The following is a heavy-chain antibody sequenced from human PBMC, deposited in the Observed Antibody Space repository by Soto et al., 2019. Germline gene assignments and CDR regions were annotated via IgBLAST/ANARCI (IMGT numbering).Heavy chain of an antibody. D-gene: IGHD6-13*01. V-gene: IGHV3-21*01. J-gene: IGHJ5*02. CDR1: GFRFRSFT. CDR2: ISSNSAYI. Sequence: HGGSLRLARASSGFRFRSFTMNWVRQAPGKGLEWVSTISSNSAYIYYTDALRGRFTISRDNAKNSLHLQMNSLRAEDTAVYYCTRDASRDSSARGWFDPWGPGTLVTVSS. CDR3: TRDASRDSSARGWFDP.